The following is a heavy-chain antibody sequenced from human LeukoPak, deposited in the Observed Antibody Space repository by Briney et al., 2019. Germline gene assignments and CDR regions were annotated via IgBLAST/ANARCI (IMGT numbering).Heavy chain of an antibody. CDR2: IYYSGST. D-gene: IGHD2/OR15-2a*01. Sequence: PSETLSLTCTVSGGSISSSSYYWGWIRQPPGKGLEWIGSIYYSGSTYYNPSLKSRVTISVDTSKNQFSLKLSSVTAADTAVYYCARITFSTSWHYYYYYYMDVWGKGTTVTVSS. V-gene: IGHV4-39*07. CDR3: ARITFSTSWHYYYYYYMDV. J-gene: IGHJ6*03. CDR1: GGSISSSSYY.